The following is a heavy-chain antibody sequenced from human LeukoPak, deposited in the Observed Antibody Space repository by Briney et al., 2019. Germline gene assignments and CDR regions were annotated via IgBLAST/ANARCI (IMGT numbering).Heavy chain of an antibody. CDR2: IRYDGSNK. D-gene: IGHD1-1*01. CDR3: AKEYGYDYNYFYSMDV. CDR1: GFTFSSYG. J-gene: IGHJ6*03. V-gene: IGHV3-30*02. Sequence: GGSLRLPCVASGFTFSSYGIHWVRQAPGKGLEWVAFIRYDGSNKYHADSVKGRFTISRDNSKNTVYLQMNSLRAEDTAVYFCAKEYGYDYNYFYSMDVWGKGTTVTISS.